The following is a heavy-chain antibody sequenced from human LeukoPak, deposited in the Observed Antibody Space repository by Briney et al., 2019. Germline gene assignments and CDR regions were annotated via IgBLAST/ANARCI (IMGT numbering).Heavy chain of an antibody. CDR1: GFTFSSYS. J-gene: IGHJ4*02. CDR3: ARINSGYSYGHDY. D-gene: IGHD5-18*01. CDR2: ISSSSSTI. V-gene: IGHV3-48*01. Sequence: GGSLRLSCAASGFTFSSYSMNWVRQAPGKGLEWVSYISSSSSTIYYADSVKGRFTISRDNAKNSLYLQMNSLRAEDTAVYYCARINSGYSYGHDYWGRGTLVTVSS.